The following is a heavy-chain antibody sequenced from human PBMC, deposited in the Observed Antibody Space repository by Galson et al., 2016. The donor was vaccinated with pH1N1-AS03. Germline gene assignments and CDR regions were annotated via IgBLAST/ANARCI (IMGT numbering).Heavy chain of an antibody. Sequence: SLRLSCAASGFASRSHSMNWVRQAPGKGLEWISYITGVGVTMYGDSVRGRLVLSRDNAKNSVSLQMNSLRAEDTAIYYCTRDGTDTYFDFDFWGQGTLVTVSS. CDR3: TRDGTDTYFDFDF. CDR1: GFASRSHS. D-gene: IGHD2/OR15-2a*01. J-gene: IGHJ4*02. V-gene: IGHV3-48*03. CDR2: ITGVGVT.